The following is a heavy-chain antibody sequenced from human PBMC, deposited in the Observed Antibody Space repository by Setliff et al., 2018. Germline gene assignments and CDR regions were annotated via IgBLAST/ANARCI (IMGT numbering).Heavy chain of an antibody. CDR1: GGSFSTYY. D-gene: IGHD6-13*01. CDR3: ARQGIAAAGTEGNFDY. J-gene: IGHJ4*02. CDR2: INHSGST. V-gene: IGHV4-34*01. Sequence: PSETLSLTCAVYGGSFSTYYWIWIRQPPGKGLEWIGEINHSGSTNYNPSLKSRVTISVDTSKNQFSLKLSSVTAADTAVYYCARQGIAAAGTEGNFDYWGQGTLVTVSS.